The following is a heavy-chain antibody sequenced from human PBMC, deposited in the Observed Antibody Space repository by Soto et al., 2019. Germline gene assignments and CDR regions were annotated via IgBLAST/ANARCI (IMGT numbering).Heavy chain of an antibody. CDR1: GGTFTSYA. J-gene: IGHJ4*02. CDR2: INAGNGNT. CDR3: ARALVKYSSMYYFDY. Sequence: ASVKVSCKASGGTFTSYAMHWVRQAPGQRLEWMGWINAGNGNTKYSQKFQGRVTITRDTSASTAYMELSSLRSEDTAVYYCARALVKYSSMYYFDYWGQGTLVTVSS. D-gene: IGHD6-13*01. V-gene: IGHV1-3*01.